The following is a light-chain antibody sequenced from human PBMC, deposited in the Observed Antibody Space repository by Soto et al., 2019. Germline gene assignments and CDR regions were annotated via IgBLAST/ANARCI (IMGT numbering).Light chain of an antibody. Sequence: IRQSQLPYSLPSSFADRITVPCRVSQTISSLLAWHQQKPGKAPKLLNYKASTLKSVVPSMFSGSGSGTYFTLTSSILQSEDFASYFCQHTFNTPPWTFGQGTVVDVK. CDR2: KAS. CDR1: QTISSL. CDR3: QHTFNTPPWT. J-gene: IGKJ1*01. V-gene: IGKV1-5*03.